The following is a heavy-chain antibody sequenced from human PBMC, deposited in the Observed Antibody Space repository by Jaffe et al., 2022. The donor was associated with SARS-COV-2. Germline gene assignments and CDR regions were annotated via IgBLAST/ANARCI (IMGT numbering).Heavy chain of an antibody. CDR2: IYSGGST. CDR1: GFTVSSNY. CDR3: ARGPDVPAVDVGMDV. V-gene: IGHV3-66*02. Sequence: EVQLVESGGGLVQPGGSLRLSCAASGFTVSSNYMSWVRQAPGKGLEWVSVIYSGGSTYYADSVKGRFTISRDNSKNTLYLQMNSLRAEDTAVYYCARGPDVPAVDVGMDVWGQGTTVTVSS. D-gene: IGHD2-2*01. J-gene: IGHJ6*02.